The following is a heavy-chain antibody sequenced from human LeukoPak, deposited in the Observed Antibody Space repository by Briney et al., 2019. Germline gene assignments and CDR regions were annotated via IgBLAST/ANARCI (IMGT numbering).Heavy chain of an antibody. V-gene: IGHV1-3*03. CDR1: GYTFTSYA. CDR3: ATAPLFMGYYYMDV. Sequence: ASVKVSCKASGYTFTSYAMHWVRQAPGQRLEWMGWINAGNGNTKYSQEFQGRVTITRDTSASTAYMELSSLRSEDTAVYYCATAPLFMGYYYMDVWGKGTTVTISS. J-gene: IGHJ6*03. CDR2: INAGNGNT. D-gene: IGHD3-10*01.